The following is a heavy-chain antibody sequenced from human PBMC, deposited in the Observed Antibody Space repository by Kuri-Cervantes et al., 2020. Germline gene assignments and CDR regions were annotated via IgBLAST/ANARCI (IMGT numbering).Heavy chain of an antibody. CDR1: GYTFTSYA. D-gene: IGHD3-10*01. Sequence: ASVKVSCKASGYTFTSYAMHWVRQAPGQRLEWMGWINAGNGNTKYSQKFQGRVTITADESTSTAYMELSSLRSEDTAVYYCARAPMVQGVIITDDAFDIWGQGTMVTVSS. CDR2: INAGNGNT. V-gene: IGHV1-3*01. CDR3: ARAPMVQGVIITDDAFDI. J-gene: IGHJ3*02.